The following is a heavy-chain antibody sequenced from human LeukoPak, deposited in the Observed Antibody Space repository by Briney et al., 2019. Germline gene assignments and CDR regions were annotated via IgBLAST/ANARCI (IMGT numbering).Heavy chain of an antibody. V-gene: IGHV3-72*01. CDR1: GFTFSDYI. Sequence: GGSLRLSCAASGFTFSDYILDWVSQAPGKGLEWVGRIRRGTNGYTTEYAASVKGRFTISRDDSKNSLYLHMNSLKTEDTAVYHCSRDGGEGGNSAFDIWGQGTMVTVSS. D-gene: IGHD3-16*01. J-gene: IGHJ3*02. CDR3: SRDGGEGGNSAFDI. CDR2: IRRGTNGYTT.